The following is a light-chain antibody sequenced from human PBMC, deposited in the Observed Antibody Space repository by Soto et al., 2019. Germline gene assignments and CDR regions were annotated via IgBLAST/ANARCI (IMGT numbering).Light chain of an antibody. Sequence: QSALTQPASVSGSPGQSITISCTGTSSDVGGYDYVSWYQLHPGKAPKLMVYEVSIRPSGVSYRVSGSKSGNKASLTISGLQTEDEADYFCSSYSISTAYLFGTGSKLTVL. J-gene: IGLJ1*01. CDR1: SSDVGGYDY. CDR2: EVS. CDR3: SSYSISTAYL. V-gene: IGLV2-14*01.